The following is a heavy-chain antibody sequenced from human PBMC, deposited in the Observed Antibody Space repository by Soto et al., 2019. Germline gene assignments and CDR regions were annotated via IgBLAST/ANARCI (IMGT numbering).Heavy chain of an antibody. CDR1: GLTSDNYG. CDR2: VHSDGTTT. CDR3: ARGDRGGFDL. V-gene: IGHV3-74*01. J-gene: IGHJ3*01. D-gene: IGHD3-10*01. Sequence: EVQLVESGGALVKPGESRGLPCAASGLTSDNYGMHWVGKPQGKGLVWVSRVHSDGTTTTYADSVKGRFTISRDNARNTVSLQMSSLRAEDTAIYYCARGDRGGFDLWGHGTVVTVSS.